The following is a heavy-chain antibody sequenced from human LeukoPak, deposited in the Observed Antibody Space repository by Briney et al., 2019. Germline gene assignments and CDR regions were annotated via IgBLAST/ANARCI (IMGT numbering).Heavy chain of an antibody. CDR2: INAVDADT. V-gene: IGHV3-23*01. D-gene: IGHD2-21*01. Sequence: GGSLRLSCAASGFNFGSFAVTWVRQAPGKGLEWVSTINAVDADTYYADSVKGRFTVSRDNSKNTLYLQMRNLRLDDTAVYYCAKQFLDANWGQGTLVTVSS. J-gene: IGHJ4*02. CDR1: GFNFGSFA. CDR3: AKQFLDAN.